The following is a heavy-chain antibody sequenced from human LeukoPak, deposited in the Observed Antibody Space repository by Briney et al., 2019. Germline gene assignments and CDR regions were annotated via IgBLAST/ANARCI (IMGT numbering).Heavy chain of an antibody. CDR3: ARDDYGDYAY. CDR1: GFTFSNYA. D-gene: IGHD4-17*01. Sequence: PGGSLRLSCAASGFTFSNYAMSWVRQAPGKGLEWVSGIYGGNTYYADSVKGRFTISRDNAKNSLYLQMNSLRDDDTAVYYCARDDYGDYAYWGQGTLVTVSS. J-gene: IGHJ4*02. CDR2: IYGGNT. V-gene: IGHV3-23*01.